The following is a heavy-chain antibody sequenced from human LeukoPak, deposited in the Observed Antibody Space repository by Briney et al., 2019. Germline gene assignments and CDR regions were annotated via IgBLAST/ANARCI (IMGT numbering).Heavy chain of an antibody. Sequence: PGGSLRLSCAASGFTFSSYAMSWVRQAPGKGLEWVSAISGSGGSTYYGDSVKGRFTISRDNSKNTLYLQMNSLRAEDTAVYYCAKCMEYYYGSGSYPDIWGQGTMVTVSS. CDR3: AKCMEYYYGSGSYPDI. CDR2: ISGSGGST. D-gene: IGHD3-10*01. V-gene: IGHV3-23*01. CDR1: GFTFSSYA. J-gene: IGHJ3*02.